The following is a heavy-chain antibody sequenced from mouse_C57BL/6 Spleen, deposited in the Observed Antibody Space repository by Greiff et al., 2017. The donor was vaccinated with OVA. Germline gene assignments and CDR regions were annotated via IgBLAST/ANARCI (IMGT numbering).Heavy chain of an antibody. CDR2: ISYDGSN. J-gene: IGHJ4*01. Sequence: EVKLEESGPGLVKPSQSLSLTCSVTGYSITSGYYWNWIRQFPGNKLEWMGYISYDGSNNYNPSLKNRISITRDTSKNQFFLKLNSVTTEDTATYYCARVRSVYAMDYWGQGTSVTVSS. CDR1: GYSITSGYY. CDR3: ARVRSVYAMDY. V-gene: IGHV3-6*01.